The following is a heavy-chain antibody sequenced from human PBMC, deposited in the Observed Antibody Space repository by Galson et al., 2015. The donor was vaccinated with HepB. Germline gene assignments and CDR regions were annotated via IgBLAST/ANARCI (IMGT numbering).Heavy chain of an antibody. CDR3: ARETVGSSSWHGGGWFDP. CDR2: INPSGGST. D-gene: IGHD6-13*01. J-gene: IGHJ5*02. CDR1: GYTFTSYY. V-gene: IGHV1-46*03. Sequence: SVKVSCKASGYTFTSYYMHWVRQAPGQGLEWMGIINPSGGSTSYAQKFQGRVTMTRDTSTSTVYMELSSLRSEDTAVYYCARETVGSSSWHGGGWFDPWGQGTLVTVSS.